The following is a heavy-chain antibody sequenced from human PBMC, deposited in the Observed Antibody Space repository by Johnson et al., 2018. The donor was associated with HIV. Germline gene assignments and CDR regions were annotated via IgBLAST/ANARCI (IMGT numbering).Heavy chain of an antibody. Sequence: VQLVESGGGVVQPGRSLRLSCAASGFTSRSYAMHWVRQTPGKGLEWVAVVSYHGSNKYYADSVKGRFTISRDNSKNTLYLQMNSLRAEDTAVYYCASYGWGGNDAFDIWGQGTMVTVSS. D-gene: IGHD4-23*01. CDR2: VSYHGSNK. CDR1: GFTSRSYA. J-gene: IGHJ3*02. V-gene: IGHV3-30-3*01. CDR3: ASYGWGGNDAFDI.